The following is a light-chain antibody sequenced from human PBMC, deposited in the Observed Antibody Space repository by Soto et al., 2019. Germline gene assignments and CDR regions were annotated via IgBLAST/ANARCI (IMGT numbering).Light chain of an antibody. CDR3: QQLNGYLRYT. CDR1: QGMSSY. V-gene: IGKV1-9*01. J-gene: IGKJ2*01. CDR2: AAS. Sequence: DIPLTQSPSFLSASVGDRVTITCRASQGMSSYLAWYQQKPGKAPKLLIYAASTLESGVPSKFSGSGSGPEFTLTISSLQPEDSATYYCQQLNGYLRYTFGQGTQLEIK.